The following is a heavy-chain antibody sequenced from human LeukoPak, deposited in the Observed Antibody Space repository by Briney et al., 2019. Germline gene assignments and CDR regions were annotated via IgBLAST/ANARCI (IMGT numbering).Heavy chain of an antibody. CDR3: ARVYCSSTSCSKGNYFDY. Sequence: ASVKVSCKASGYTFTGYYMHWVRQAPGQGLEWMGWIHPNSGGTNYAQKFQGRVTMTRDTSISTAYMELSRLRSDDTAVYYCARVYCSSTSCSKGNYFDYWGQGTLVTVSS. J-gene: IGHJ4*02. D-gene: IGHD2-2*01. V-gene: IGHV1-2*02. CDR2: IHPNSGGT. CDR1: GYTFTGYY.